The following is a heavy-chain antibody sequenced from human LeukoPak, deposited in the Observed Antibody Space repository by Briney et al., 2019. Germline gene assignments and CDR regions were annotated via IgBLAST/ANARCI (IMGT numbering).Heavy chain of an antibody. V-gene: IGHV4-59*01. CDR2: ISYSGST. Sequence: PSETLSLTCTVSGGSISSFYWSWLRQPPGKGLQWIGYISYSGSTNYNPSLKSRVTISVDTSKNQFSLKLSSVTAADTAVYYCARVGPYYGSGSFGAFDIWGQGTMVTVSS. D-gene: IGHD3-10*01. J-gene: IGHJ3*02. CDR3: ARVGPYYGSGSFGAFDI. CDR1: GGSISSFY.